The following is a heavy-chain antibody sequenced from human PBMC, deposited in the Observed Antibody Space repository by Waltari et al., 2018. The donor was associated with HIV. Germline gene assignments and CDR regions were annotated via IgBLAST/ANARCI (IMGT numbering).Heavy chain of an antibody. CDR1: GRSVSRHH. J-gene: IGHJ4*02. CDR2: IHSGGTT. Sequence: QVQLQESGPGLVKPSETLSLTCTLSGRSVSRHHWSWIRQPPGKGQEWLLCIHSGGTTYGSPSPPGRVTISLDRSRNQFSLNLRYVTTADTAVYYCARAYCTATSCALGTFDYWGRGTLVTVSS. CDR3: ARAYCTATSCALGTFDY. D-gene: IGHD2-8*02. V-gene: IGHV4-59*02.